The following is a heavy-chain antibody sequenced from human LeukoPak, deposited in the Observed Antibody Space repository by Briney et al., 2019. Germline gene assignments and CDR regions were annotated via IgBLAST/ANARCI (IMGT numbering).Heavy chain of an antibody. CDR1: GYTFTSYG. D-gene: IGHD2-2*01. J-gene: IGHJ4*02. V-gene: IGHV1-18*01. CDR3: ARDTINYRGYCSSTSCRGFDY. CDR2: IGAYNGNT. Sequence: GASVKVTCKASGYTFTSYGVSWVRQAPGQGLEWMGWIGAYNGNTNYAQKLQGRVTMTTDTSTSTAYMELKSLRSDDTAVYYCARDTINYRGYCSSTSCRGFDYWGQGTLVTVSS.